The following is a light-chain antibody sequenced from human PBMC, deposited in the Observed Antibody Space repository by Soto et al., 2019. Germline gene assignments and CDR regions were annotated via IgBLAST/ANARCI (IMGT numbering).Light chain of an antibody. V-gene: IGKV3-11*01. CDR1: QSVSSY. CDR2: DAS. CDR3: QQRINFPPLT. J-gene: IGKJ4*01. Sequence: EIVLTQSPATLSLSPGERATLSCRASQSVSSYLAWYQQKPGQAPRLLIYDASNRAAGIPARFSGSGSGTDFTLTISSLEPEDFAVDYCQQRINFPPLTFGGGTKVEIK.